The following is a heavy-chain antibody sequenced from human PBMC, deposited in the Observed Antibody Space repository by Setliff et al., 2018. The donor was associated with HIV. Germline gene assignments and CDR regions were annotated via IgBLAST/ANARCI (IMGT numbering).Heavy chain of an antibody. J-gene: IGHJ4*02. V-gene: IGHV4-39*07. CDR1: GDSISGNSYY. CDR3: ARTYYYDSSGPFDY. CDR2: IYHSGST. D-gene: IGHD3-22*01. Sequence: SETLSLTCNVSGDSISGNSYYWGWIRQPPGKGLEWIGEIYHSGSTNYNPSLKSRVTISVDKSKDQFSLKLSSVTAADTAVYYCARTYYYDSSGPFDYWGQGTLVTVS.